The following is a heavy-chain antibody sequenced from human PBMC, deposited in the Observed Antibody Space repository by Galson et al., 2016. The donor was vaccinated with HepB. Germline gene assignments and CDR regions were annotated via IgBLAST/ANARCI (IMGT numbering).Heavy chain of an antibody. Sequence: SLRLSCAASGFTFSTYGMHWVRQAPGKGLEWVAVISYDRSNKNYAASVKGRFTISRDNSKNTLYLEMNSLREEDTAVYYCAKDYSGYYFDGTGYYNAFDYWGQGALVTVSS. J-gene: IGHJ4*02. CDR2: ISYDRSNK. CDR3: AKDYSGYYFDGTGYYNAFDY. CDR1: GFTFSTYG. V-gene: IGHV3-30*18. D-gene: IGHD3-22*01.